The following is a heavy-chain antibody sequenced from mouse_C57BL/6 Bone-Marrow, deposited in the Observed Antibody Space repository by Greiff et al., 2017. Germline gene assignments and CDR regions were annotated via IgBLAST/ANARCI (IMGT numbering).Heavy chain of an antibody. CDR1: GFTFSSYG. CDR2: ISSGGSYT. Sequence: EVKLVESGGDLVKPGGSLKLSCAASGFTFSSYGLSWVRQTPDKRLEWVATISSGGSYTYYPDSVKGRFTISRDNAKNTLYLQMSRLKAEDTAMYYCESQRRQRDYFDYWGQGTTLTVSS. D-gene: IGHD3-2*02. CDR3: ESQRRQRDYFDY. V-gene: IGHV5-6*02. J-gene: IGHJ2*01.